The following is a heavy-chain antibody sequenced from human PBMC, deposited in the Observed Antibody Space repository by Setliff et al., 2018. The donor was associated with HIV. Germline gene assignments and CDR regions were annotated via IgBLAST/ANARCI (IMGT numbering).Heavy chain of an antibody. J-gene: IGHJ4*02. CDR1: GFSVSNKY. V-gene: IGHV3-53*01. CDR2: IYDGGKT. D-gene: IGHD1-26*01. CDR3: ARDDPAGGIDY. Sequence: PGGSLRLSCAASGFSVSNKYMSWVRQAPGKGLEWLSIIYDGGKTYYADSVKGRFTISRDNAKNSLYLQMNSLRADDTAIYYCARDDPAGGIDYWGQGTLVTVSS.